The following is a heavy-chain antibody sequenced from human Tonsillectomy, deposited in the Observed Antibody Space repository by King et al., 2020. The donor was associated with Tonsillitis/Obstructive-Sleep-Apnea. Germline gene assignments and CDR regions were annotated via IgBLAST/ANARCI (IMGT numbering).Heavy chain of an antibody. Sequence: VQLVESGGGVVQPGRSLRLSCAASGFTFSSYGMHWVRQAPGKGLEWVAVISYDGSNKYYADSVKGRFTTSRDNSKNTLYLQMNSLRAEDTAVYYCAKDEEDCSSTSCYTLGFWGQGTLVTVSS. CDR2: ISYDGSNK. CDR3: AKDEEDCSSTSCYTLGF. CDR1: GFTFSSYG. V-gene: IGHV3-30*18. D-gene: IGHD2-2*02. J-gene: IGHJ4*02.